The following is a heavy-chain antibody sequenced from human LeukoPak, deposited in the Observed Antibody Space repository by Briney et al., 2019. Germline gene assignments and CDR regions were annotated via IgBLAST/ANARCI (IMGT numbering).Heavy chain of an antibody. J-gene: IGHJ2*01. Sequence: GGSLRLSCAASGVTFSSHGMSWVRQAPGKGLEWVSSITDSGSGTCYADSVKGRFTMSRDNSKNTLYLQMNSLRAEDTAVYYCAKNLLGSESFSWYFDLWGRGTLVTVSS. V-gene: IGHV3-23*01. CDR3: AKNLLGSESFSWYFDL. D-gene: IGHD1-26*01. CDR2: ITDSGSGT. CDR1: GVTFSSHG.